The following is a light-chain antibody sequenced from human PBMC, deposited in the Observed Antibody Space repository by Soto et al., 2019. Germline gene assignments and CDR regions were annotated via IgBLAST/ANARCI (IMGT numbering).Light chain of an antibody. V-gene: IGKV3D-20*02. CDR1: QSVTRSY. CDR3: QQHLGRHT. J-gene: IGKJ1*01. Sequence: IVMTQSPATLSVSPGERATLSCRASQSVTRSYLAWYQQKPGQAPRLLIYGASRRATGIPDRFSGSASGTDFTLTISSLEPEDSAVYYCQQHLGRHTFGQGTKVDI. CDR2: GAS.